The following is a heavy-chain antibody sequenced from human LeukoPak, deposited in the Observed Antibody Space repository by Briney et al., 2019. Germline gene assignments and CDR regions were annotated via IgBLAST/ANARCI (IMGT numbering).Heavy chain of an antibody. CDR1: GFTFSTYD. CDR2: IGTAGDT. V-gene: IGHV3-13*01. J-gene: IGHJ2*01. CDR3: VRERLGAKKRVVNYDFDL. Sequence: GGSLILSCAASGFTFSTYDMHRVRQVTGKVLEWVSAIGTAGDTYYTDSVKGRFTISRDNAKNSLYLQMTSLSAGDTAVYYCVRERLGAKKRVVNYDFDLWGRGNLVSISS. D-gene: IGHD3-16*01.